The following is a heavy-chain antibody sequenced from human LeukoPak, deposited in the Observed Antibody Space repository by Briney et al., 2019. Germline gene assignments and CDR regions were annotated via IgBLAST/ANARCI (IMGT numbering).Heavy chain of an antibody. D-gene: IGHD1-26*01. CDR1: GFTFGDYA. CDR3: TRVSGRGSLDRNNWFDP. V-gene: IGHV3-49*03. J-gene: IGHJ5*02. Sequence: PGGSLRLSCTASGFTFGDYAMSWFRQAPGKGLEWVGFIRSKAYGGTTEYAASVKGRFTISRDDSKSIAYLQMNSLKTEDTAVYYCTRVSGRGSLDRNNWFDPWGQGTLVTVSS. CDR2: IRSKAYGGTT.